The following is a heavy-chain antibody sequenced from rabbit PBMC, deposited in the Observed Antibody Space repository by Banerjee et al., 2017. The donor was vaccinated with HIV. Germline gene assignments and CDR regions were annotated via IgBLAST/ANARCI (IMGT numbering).Heavy chain of an antibody. CDR3: ARGGYAGYGYDL. J-gene: IGHJ6*01. Sequence: QSLEESGGDLVKPGASLTLTCTTSGFTFSSSYWMSWVRQAPGKGLEWIGRIYTGKGNTDYASWAKGRFTISKTSSTTVTLQMTSLTAADTATYFCARGGYAGYGYDLWGPGTLVTVS. D-gene: IGHD6-1*01. CDR2: IYTGKGNT. CDR1: GFTFSSSYW. V-gene: IGHV1S40*01.